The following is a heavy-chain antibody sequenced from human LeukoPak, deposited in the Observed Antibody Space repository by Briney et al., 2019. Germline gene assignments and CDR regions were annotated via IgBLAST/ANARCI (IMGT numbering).Heavy chain of an antibody. J-gene: IGHJ5*02. CDR3: ARDDGGGSPGSDWFDP. CDR2: IKQDGSEK. D-gene: IGHD1-14*01. Sequence: GGSLRLSCAASGFNFSSYWMRWGRQAPGKGGEWGANIKQDGSEKYYVDSLKGRFTISRDNAKNSLYLQMNSLRVEDTAVYYCARDDGGGSPGSDWFDPWGQGTLVTVSS. V-gene: IGHV3-7*01. CDR1: GFNFSSYW.